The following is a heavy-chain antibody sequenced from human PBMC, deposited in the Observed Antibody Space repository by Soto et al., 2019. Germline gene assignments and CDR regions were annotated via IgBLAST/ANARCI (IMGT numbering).Heavy chain of an antibody. CDR1: GYTFTSYD. J-gene: IGHJ3*02. CDR2: MNPNSGNT. CDR3: ARATVVVAAEAFDI. D-gene: IGHD2-15*01. Sequence: ASVKVSCKASGYTFTSYDINWVRQATGQGLEWMGWMNPNSGNTGYAQKFQGRVTMTRNTSISTAYMELSSLRSEDTAVYYCARATVVVAAEAFDIWGQGTMVTVSS. V-gene: IGHV1-8*01.